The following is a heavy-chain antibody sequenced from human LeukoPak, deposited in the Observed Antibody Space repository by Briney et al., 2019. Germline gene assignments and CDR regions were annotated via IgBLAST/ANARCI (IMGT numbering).Heavy chain of an antibody. Sequence: ASVKVSCKASGGTFSSYAISWGRQAPGQGLEWMGGIIPIFGTANYAQKFQGRVTITTDESTSTAYMELSSLRSEDTAVYYCARDFSEYGAHQGVSMDYWGQGTLVTVSS. CDR1: GGTFSSYA. V-gene: IGHV1-69*05. CDR3: ARDFSEYGAHQGVSMDY. CDR2: IIPIFGTA. J-gene: IGHJ4*02. D-gene: IGHD4/OR15-4a*01.